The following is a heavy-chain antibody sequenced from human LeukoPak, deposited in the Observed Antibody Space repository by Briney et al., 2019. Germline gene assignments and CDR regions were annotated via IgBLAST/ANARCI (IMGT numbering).Heavy chain of an antibody. CDR1: GFTFSSCG. CDR3: AKDHGFSISWYDY. J-gene: IGHJ4*02. V-gene: IGHV3-23*01. D-gene: IGHD6-13*01. Sequence: GGSLSLSCAASGFTFSSCGMSWVRQAPGKGLEWVSGISDSGGSTYYADSVKGRFTISRDNSKNTLYLQMNSLRAEDTAVYYCAKDHGFSISWYDYWGQGTLVTVSS. CDR2: ISDSGGST.